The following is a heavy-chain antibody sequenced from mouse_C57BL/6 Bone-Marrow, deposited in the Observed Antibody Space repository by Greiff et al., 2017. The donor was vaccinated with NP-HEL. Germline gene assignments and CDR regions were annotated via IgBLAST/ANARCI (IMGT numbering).Heavy chain of an antibody. D-gene: IGHD4-1*01. CDR2: INYDGSST. CDR3: ARDLGRYWYFDV. V-gene: IGHV5-16*01. CDR1: GFTFSDYY. J-gene: IGHJ1*03. Sequence: EVNVVESEGGLVQPGSSMKLSCTASGFTFSDYYMAWVRQVPEKGLEWVANINYDGSSTYYLDSLKSRFIISRDNAKNILYLQMSSLKSEDTATYYCARDLGRYWYFDVWGTGTTVTVSS.